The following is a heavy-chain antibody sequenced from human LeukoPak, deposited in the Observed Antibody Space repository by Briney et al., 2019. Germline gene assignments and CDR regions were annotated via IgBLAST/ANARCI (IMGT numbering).Heavy chain of an antibody. CDR2: INHSGST. J-gene: IGHJ6*02. Sequence: SETLSLTCAVYGGSFSGYYWSWIRQPPGKGLEWIGEINHSGSTNYNPSLKSRVTISVDTSKNQFSLKLSSVTAADTAVYYCARVHYDILTGYFYGTDVWGQGTTVTVSS. CDR1: GGSFSGYY. D-gene: IGHD3-9*01. V-gene: IGHV4-34*01. CDR3: ARVHYDILTGYFYGTDV.